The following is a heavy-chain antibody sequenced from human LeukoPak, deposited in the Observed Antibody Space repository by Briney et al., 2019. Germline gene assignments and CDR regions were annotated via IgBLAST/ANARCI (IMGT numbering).Heavy chain of an antibody. J-gene: IGHJ4*02. V-gene: IGHV3-66*01. CDR2: IYAGGST. Sequence: GGPLRLSCAASGFTFSSYAMSWVRQAPGKGLEWVSVIYAGGSTYYADSVKGRFTISRDNPKNTLYLQMNNLRVEDTALYYCARDARFGYWGQGTLVTVSS. CDR1: GFTFSSYA. CDR3: ARDARFGY.